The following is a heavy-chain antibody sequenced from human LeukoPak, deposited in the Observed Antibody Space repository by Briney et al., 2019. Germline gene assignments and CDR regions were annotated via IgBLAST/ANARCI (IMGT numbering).Heavy chain of an antibody. V-gene: IGHV4-39*07. CDR1: GGSISTSNYY. J-gene: IGHJ3*02. Sequence: PSETLSRACTVSGGSISTSNYYWGWIRQPTGKGLEWIGNIFYSGSTYYSPSLRSRVTISLDTSKNQFSLKLSSVTAADTAVYYCARVSGITMIVVLQSDAFDIWGQGTLVTVSS. D-gene: IGHD3-22*01. CDR2: IFYSGST. CDR3: ARVSGITMIVVLQSDAFDI.